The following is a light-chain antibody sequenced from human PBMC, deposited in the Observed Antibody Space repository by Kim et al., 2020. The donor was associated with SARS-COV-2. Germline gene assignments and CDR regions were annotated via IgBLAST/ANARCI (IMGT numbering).Light chain of an antibody. J-gene: IGLJ2*01. CDR3: SSYTSSSTLV. V-gene: IGLV2-14*03. Sequence: STATSCTGTSSDVGGYDYVSWYQQHPGKAPTLMIYDVVKRPSGISNRFSGSKSGNTASLTISGLQAEDEGDYYCSSYTSSSTLVFGGGTQLTVL. CDR2: DVV. CDR1: SSDVGGYDY.